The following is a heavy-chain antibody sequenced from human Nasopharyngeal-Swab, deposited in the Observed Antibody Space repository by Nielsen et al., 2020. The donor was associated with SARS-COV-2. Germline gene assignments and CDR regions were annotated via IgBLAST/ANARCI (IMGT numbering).Heavy chain of an antibody. CDR2: IKQDEGEK. V-gene: IGHV3-7*01. D-gene: IGHD3-22*01. Sequence: GGSLRLSCAASGFTFSTYWMSWVRQAPGKGLEWVANIKQDEGEKSYVESVRGRFTISRDDAKNSLSLQMNSLRAEDTAVYYCARHYDSSGYYLTYFDHWGQGTQVTVSS. J-gene: IGHJ4*02. CDR1: GFTFSTYW. CDR3: ARHYDSSGYYLTYFDH.